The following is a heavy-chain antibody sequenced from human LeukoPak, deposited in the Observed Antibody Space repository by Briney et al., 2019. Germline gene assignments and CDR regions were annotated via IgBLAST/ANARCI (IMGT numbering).Heavy chain of an antibody. CDR2: VSGSGAAT. V-gene: IGHV3-23*01. D-gene: IGHD3-9*01. Sequence: GGSLRLSCAASGFTFSTYAMTWVRQAPGKGLEWVSLVSGSGAATYYADSLEGRFAISRDNAKNTLYLQLSSLRAGDTAIYYGAKTGGGPYLTGHHLDHWGQGALVTVSS. CDR3: AKTGGGPYLTGHHLDH. CDR1: GFTFSTYA. J-gene: IGHJ4*02.